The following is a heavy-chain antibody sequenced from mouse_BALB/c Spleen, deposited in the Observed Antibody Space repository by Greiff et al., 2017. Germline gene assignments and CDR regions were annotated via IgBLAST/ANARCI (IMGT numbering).Heavy chain of an antibody. J-gene: IGHJ2*01. V-gene: IGHV5-6*01. CDR2: ISSGGSYT. Sequence: EVNVVESGGDLVKPGGSLKLSCAASGFTFSSYGMSWVRQTPDKRLEWVATISSGGSYTYYPDSVKGRFTISRDNAKNTLYLQMSSLKSEDTAMYYCARGGGYGNYNFDYWGQGTTLTVSS. CDR1: GFTFSSYG. D-gene: IGHD2-1*01. CDR3: ARGGGYGNYNFDY.